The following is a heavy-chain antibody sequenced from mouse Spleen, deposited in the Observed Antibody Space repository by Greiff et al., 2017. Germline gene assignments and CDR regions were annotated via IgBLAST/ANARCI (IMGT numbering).Heavy chain of an antibody. J-gene: IGHJ3*01. Sequence: VQLQQSGAELARPGASVKLSCKASGYTFTSYGISWVKQRTGQGLEWIGEIYPRSGNTYYNEKFKGKATLTADKSSSTAYMELRSLTSEDSAVYFCARTRDWFAYWGQGTLVTVSA. CDR3: ARTRDWFAY. V-gene: IGHV1-81*01. CDR2: IYPRSGNT. CDR1: GYTFTSYG.